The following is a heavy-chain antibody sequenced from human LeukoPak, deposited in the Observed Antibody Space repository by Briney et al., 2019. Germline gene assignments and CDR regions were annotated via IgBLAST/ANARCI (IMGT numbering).Heavy chain of an antibody. CDR3: AKQGNFWSGYYPYYGMDV. Sequence: PGGSLRLSCAASGFTFSSYAMSWVRQAPGKGLEWVPAISGSGGSTYYADSVKGRFTISRDNSKNTLYLQMNSLRAEDTAVYYCAKQGNFWSGYYPYYGMDVWGQGTTVTVSS. D-gene: IGHD3-3*01. J-gene: IGHJ6*02. CDR2: ISGSGGST. CDR1: GFTFSSYA. V-gene: IGHV3-23*01.